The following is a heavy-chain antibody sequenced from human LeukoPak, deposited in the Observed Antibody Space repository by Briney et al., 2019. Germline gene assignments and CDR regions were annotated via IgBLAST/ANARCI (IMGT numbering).Heavy chain of an antibody. CDR3: ARSGTMDV. CDR2: INPNSGGT. Sequence: GASVKVSCKASGYTFTDYYMHWVRQAPGQGLEWMGWINPNSGGTNYAQKFQGWVTLTRNTSISTAYMELRRLRSDDTAVYYCARSGTMDVWGQGTTVTVSS. V-gene: IGHV1-2*04. J-gene: IGHJ6*02. CDR1: GYTFTDYY.